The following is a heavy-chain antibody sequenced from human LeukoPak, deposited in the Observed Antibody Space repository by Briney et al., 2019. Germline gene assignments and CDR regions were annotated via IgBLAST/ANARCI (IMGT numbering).Heavy chain of an antibody. D-gene: IGHD5-12*01. CDR3: ARYFSGYDNYFDY. Sequence: SETLSLTCTVPGGSINSYYWSWIRQPAGKGLEWIGRLYTSGSTNYNPSLKSRVTMSVDTSKNQFSLKLSSVTAADTAVYYCARYFSGYDNYFDYWGQGTLVTVSS. V-gene: IGHV4-4*07. J-gene: IGHJ4*02. CDR2: LYTSGST. CDR1: GGSINSYY.